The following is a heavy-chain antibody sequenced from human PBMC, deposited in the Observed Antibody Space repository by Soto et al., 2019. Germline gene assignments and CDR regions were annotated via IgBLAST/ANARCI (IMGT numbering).Heavy chain of an antibody. CDR2: IIPIFGTA. CDR3: ARDRGAVAGNLLLWFDP. V-gene: IGHV1-69*01. CDR1: GGTFSSYA. D-gene: IGHD6-19*01. Sequence: QVQLVQSGAEVKKPGSSVKVSCKASGGTFSSYAISWVRQAPGQGLEWMGGIIPIFGTANYAQKFQGRVTITADESTSAAYMELSSLRSEDTAVYYCARDRGAVAGNLLLWFDPWGQGTLVTVSS. J-gene: IGHJ5*02.